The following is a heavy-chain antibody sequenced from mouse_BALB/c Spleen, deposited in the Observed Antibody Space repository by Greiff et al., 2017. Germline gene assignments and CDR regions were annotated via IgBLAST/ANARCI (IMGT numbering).Heavy chain of an antibody. J-gene: IGHJ4*01. V-gene: IGHV5-12-2*01. D-gene: IGHD2-1*01. CDR3: ARNVDLLGGAMDY. Sequence: EVKLVESGGGLVQPGGSLKLSCAASGFTFSSYTMSWVRQTPEKRLEWVAYISNGGGSTYYPDTVKGRFTISRDNAKNTLYLQMSSLKSEDTAMYYCARNVDLLGGAMDYWGQGTSVTVSS. CDR2: ISNGGGST. CDR1: GFTFSSYT.